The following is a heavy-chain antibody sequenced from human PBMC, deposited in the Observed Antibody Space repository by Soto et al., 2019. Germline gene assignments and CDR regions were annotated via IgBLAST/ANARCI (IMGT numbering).Heavy chain of an antibody. D-gene: IGHD3-10*01. Sequence: EVQLLESGGGLVQPGGSLRLSCAASGFTFSSYAMSWVRQAPGKGLEWVSAISGSGGSTYYADSVKGRFTISRDNSKNTVYLKMNSQRDEDTAVYDGATVAYYSGSGDTHPLDYWGQGTLVTVSS. J-gene: IGHJ4*02. CDR2: ISGSGGST. V-gene: IGHV3-23*01. CDR1: GFTFSSYA. CDR3: ATVAYYSGSGDTHPLDY.